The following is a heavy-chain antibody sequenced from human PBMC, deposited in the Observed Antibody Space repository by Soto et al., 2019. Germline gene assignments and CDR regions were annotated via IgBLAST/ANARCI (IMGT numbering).Heavy chain of an antibody. Sequence: SETLSLTCTVSGGSVSIGSYYWGCIRQPPGKGLEWIGYIYYSGSTNYNPSLKSRVTISVDTSKNQFSLKLSSVTAADTAVYYCARCNYDYVWGSYRYPPYFDYWGQGTLVTVSS. V-gene: IGHV4-61*01. CDR1: GGSVSIGSYY. CDR2: IYYSGST. J-gene: IGHJ4*02. CDR3: ARCNYDYVWGSYRYPPYFDY. D-gene: IGHD3-16*02.